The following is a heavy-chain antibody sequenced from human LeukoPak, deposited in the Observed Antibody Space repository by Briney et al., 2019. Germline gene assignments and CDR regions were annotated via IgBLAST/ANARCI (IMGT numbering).Heavy chain of an antibody. CDR3: ARVDRYFFYLDV. CDR2: IIPVFRTP. CDR1: GGTSSTYT. V-gene: IGHV1-69*05. Sequence: SVKVSCKASGGTSSTYTITWVRQAPGQGLEWMGGIIPVFRTPNYAQKFQGRVTITTDESTSTAYMELSSLKSDDTAINYCARVDRYFFYLDVWGQGTTVTVSS. J-gene: IGHJ6*03.